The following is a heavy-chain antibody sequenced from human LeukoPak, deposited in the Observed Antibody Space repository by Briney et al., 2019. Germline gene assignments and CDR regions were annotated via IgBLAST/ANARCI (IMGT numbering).Heavy chain of an antibody. CDR1: GYSFTSYW. CDR3: ARHSSGYYYVDWFDP. D-gene: IGHD3-22*01. V-gene: IGHV5-51*01. J-gene: IGHJ5*02. Sequence: GESLKISCKGSGYSFTSYWIGWVRQMPGKGLEWMGIIYPGDSDTRYSPSFQGQVTISADKSISTAYLQWSSLKASGTAMYYCARHSSGYYYVDWFDPWGQGTLVTVSS. CDR2: IYPGDSDT.